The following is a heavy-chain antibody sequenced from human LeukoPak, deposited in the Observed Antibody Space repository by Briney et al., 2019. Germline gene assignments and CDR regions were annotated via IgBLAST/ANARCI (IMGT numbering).Heavy chain of an antibody. Sequence: SETLSLTCTVSGGSISSYYWSWIRQPPGKGLEWIGYIYYSGSTNYNPSLKSRVTISVDTSKNQFSLKLSSVTAADTAVYYCARGSVSSSYYSDDYWGQGTLVTVSS. V-gene: IGHV4-59*01. CDR2: IYYSGST. CDR1: GGSISSYY. D-gene: IGHD3-22*01. J-gene: IGHJ4*02. CDR3: ARGSVSSSYYSDDY.